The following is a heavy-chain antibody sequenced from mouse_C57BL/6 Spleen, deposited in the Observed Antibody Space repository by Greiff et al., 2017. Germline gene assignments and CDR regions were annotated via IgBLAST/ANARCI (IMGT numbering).Heavy chain of an antibody. V-gene: IGHV14-2*01. D-gene: IGHD1-1*01. CDR2: IDPEDGET. CDR1: GFNIKDYY. CDR3: ASPGSSPYYAMDY. Sequence: EVKLVESGAELVKPGASVKLSCTASGFNIKDYYMHWVKPRTEQGLEWIGRIDPEDGETKYAPKFQGKATITADTSSNTAYLQLSSLTSEDTAVYYCASPGSSPYYAMDYGGQGTSVTVSS. J-gene: IGHJ4*01.